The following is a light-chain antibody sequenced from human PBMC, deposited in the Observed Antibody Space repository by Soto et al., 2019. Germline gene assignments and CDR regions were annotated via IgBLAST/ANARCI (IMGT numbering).Light chain of an antibody. CDR3: QQYISYRT. J-gene: IGKJ1*01. Sequence: PMTQSPSTLSASVGDRVAITCRASQPIRSWLAWYQQKPGTAPKLLIHDASSLESGVPSRFSGSGSGTEFPLTISSLEPDDFATYYCQQYISYRTFGQGTKVDIK. CDR2: DAS. V-gene: IGKV1-5*01. CDR1: QPIRSW.